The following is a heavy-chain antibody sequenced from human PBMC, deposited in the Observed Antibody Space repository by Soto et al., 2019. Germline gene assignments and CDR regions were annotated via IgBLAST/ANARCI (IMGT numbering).Heavy chain of an antibody. CDR2: IIPIFGTA. CDR3: ARVVTVVKSFHYWYFDL. D-gene: IGHD2-15*01. V-gene: IGHV1-69*12. CDR1: GGTFSSYA. Sequence: QVQLVQSGAEVKKPGSSVKVSCKASGGTFSSYAISWVRQAPGQGLEWMGGIIPIFGTANYAQKFQGRVTITADESTSTACRALSSLRSEDTAVYYCARVVTVVKSFHYWYFDLWARGALVSDSS. J-gene: IGHJ2*01.